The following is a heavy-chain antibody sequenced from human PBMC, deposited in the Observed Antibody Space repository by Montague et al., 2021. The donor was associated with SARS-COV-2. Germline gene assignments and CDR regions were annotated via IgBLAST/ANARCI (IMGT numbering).Heavy chain of an antibody. V-gene: IGHV4-30-4*08. Sequence: LRLSCAASGFTFSYYSMNWVRQPPGKGLEWIGYIYYSGSTYYNPSLKSRVTISVDTSKNQFSLKLSSVTAADTAVYYCARVRGITMIVVVIAGAFDIWGQGTMVTVSS. D-gene: IGHD3-22*01. CDR1: GFTFSYYS. CDR3: ARVRGITMIVVVIAGAFDI. J-gene: IGHJ3*02. CDR2: IYYSGST.